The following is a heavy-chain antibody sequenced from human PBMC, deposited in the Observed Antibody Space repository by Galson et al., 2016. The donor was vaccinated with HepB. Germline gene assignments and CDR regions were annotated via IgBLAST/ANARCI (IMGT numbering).Heavy chain of an antibody. CDR3: ARGPSPGFDY. J-gene: IGHJ4*02. CDR2: TFYRSKWYN. Sequence: CAISGDSVSNTSSAWNWIRQSPSRGLEWLGRTFYRSKWYNDYTLSLKSRLTISSDTSKNQFSLHLNSVTPEDTAVYYCARGPSPGFDYWGQRTLVTVSS. V-gene: IGHV6-1*01. CDR1: GDSVSNTSSA.